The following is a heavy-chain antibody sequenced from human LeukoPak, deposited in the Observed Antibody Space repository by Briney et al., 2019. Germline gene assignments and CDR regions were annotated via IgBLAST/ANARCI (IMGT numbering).Heavy chain of an antibody. CDR3: ARGVTGIYYYYYMDI. V-gene: IGHV1-2*02. Sequence: PGASVKVSCKASGYTFTGYYMHWVRQGPGQGLEWMGWINPNSGDTNYAQKFQGRVTMTRDTSISIAYMELSRLRSDDTAVYYCARGVTGIYYYYYMDIWGKGTTVTVSS. CDR2: INPNSGDT. CDR1: GYTFTGYY. J-gene: IGHJ6*03. D-gene: IGHD3-10*01.